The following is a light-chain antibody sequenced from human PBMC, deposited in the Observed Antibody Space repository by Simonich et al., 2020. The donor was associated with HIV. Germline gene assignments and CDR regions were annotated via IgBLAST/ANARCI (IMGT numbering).Light chain of an antibody. J-gene: IGLJ2*01. CDR3: CSYAGSSTVV. V-gene: IGLV2-23*01. Sequence: QSALTQPPSASGSPGQSVTISCTGTSSDIGGYNYVSWYQQPPGKAPKLMIYEGSKRPSGVSNRFSGSKSGNTASLTISGLQAEDEADYYCCSYAGSSTVVFGGGTKLTVL. CDR2: EGS. CDR1: SSDIGGYNY.